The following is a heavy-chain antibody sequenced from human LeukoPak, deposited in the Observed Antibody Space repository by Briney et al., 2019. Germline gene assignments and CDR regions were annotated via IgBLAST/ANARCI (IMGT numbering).Heavy chain of an antibody. D-gene: IGHD6-19*01. V-gene: IGHV4-34*01. CDR2: INHSGST. CDR3: ARVGVPIAVAGYYFDY. Sequence: PSETLSLTCAVYGGSFSGYYWSWIRQPPGKGLEWIGEINHSGSTNYNPSLKSRVTISVDTSKNQFSLKLSSVTAADTAVYYCARVGVPIAVAGYYFDYWGQGTLVTVSS. CDR1: GGSFSGYY. J-gene: IGHJ4*02.